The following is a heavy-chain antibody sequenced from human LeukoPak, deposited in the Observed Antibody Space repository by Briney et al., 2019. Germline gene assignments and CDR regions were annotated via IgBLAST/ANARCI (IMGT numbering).Heavy chain of an antibody. J-gene: IGHJ4*02. V-gene: IGHV1-3*01. Sequence: ASVKVSCKASGYTCTSNAMHWVRQATGQRLEWMGWINVGNGNTEYSQKFQGRVTITRDTSASTAYMELSSLRSEDTAVYYCARDGYYDSSGYSCFDYWGQGTLVTVSS. CDR2: INVGNGNT. D-gene: IGHD3-22*01. CDR1: GYTCTSNA. CDR3: ARDGYYDSSGYSCFDY.